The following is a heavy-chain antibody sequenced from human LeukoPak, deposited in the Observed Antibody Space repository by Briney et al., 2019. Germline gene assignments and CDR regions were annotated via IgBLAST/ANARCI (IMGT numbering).Heavy chain of an antibody. CDR2: TYYRSKWYS. V-gene: IGHV6-1*01. CDR3: SREDSSGYSDY. CDR1: GDSVSSNSAA. D-gene: IGHD3-22*01. Sequence: SQTLSLTCAISGDSVSSNSAAWNWIRQSPSRGLEWLGRTYYRSKWYSNYAISVKSRMTINPDTSKNQFSLQLNSVTPEDTALYYCSREDSSGYSDYWGREPWSPSPQ. J-gene: IGHJ4*02.